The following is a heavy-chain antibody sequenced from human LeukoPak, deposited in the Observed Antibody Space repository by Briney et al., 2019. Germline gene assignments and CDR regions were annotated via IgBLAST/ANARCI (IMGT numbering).Heavy chain of an antibody. Sequence: PGESLKISCKGSGYSFTSYWIGWVRQMSGKGLEWMGTIYPGDSDTRYSPSFQGQVTISADKSISTAYLQWSSLKTSDTAMYYCARVSGYSYGPFDFWGQGTLVTVSS. V-gene: IGHV5-51*01. D-gene: IGHD5-18*01. CDR2: IYPGDSDT. J-gene: IGHJ4*02. CDR1: GYSFTSYW. CDR3: ARVSGYSYGPFDF.